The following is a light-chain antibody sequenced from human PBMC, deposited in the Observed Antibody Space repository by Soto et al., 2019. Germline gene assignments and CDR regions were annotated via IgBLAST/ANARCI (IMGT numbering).Light chain of an antibody. CDR2: GNS. J-gene: IGLJ1*01. Sequence: QSVVTQPPSVSGAPGQRVTISCTGSSSNIGAGYDVHWYQQLPGTAPKLLIYGNSNRPSGVPDRFSGSKSGTSASLAITGLQAEDAAYYYCQPYDSSLSPYLFGTGTKVTV. CDR1: SSNIGAGYD. V-gene: IGLV1-40*01. CDR3: QPYDSSLSPYL.